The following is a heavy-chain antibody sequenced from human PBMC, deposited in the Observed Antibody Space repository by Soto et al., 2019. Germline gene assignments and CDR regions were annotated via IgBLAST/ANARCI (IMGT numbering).Heavy chain of an antibody. CDR1: GVTFSSYI. D-gene: IGHD3-16*01. CDR2: ISSSSSYI. V-gene: IGHV3-21*01. CDR3: ATRRSHYAPNPPSDY. Sequence: GGSLKLSCASSGVTFSSYIVNGVRQAPGKGLEWVSSISSSSSYIYYADSVKGRFTISRDNAKNSLYLQMSSLRAEDTAVYYCATRRSHYAPNPPSDYWGQGTLVTVSS. J-gene: IGHJ4*02.